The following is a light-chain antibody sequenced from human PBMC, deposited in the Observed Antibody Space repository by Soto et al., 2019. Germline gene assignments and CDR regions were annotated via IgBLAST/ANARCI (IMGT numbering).Light chain of an antibody. J-gene: IGKJ2*01. CDR3: QRYNSCPYT. V-gene: IGKV1-5*03. Sequence: DIQMTQSPSTLSASVGDRVTITCRASQSISTWLAWYQQKPGKAPNLLIYKASSLESGVPSRLSGSGSGTEFTLTMSSLQPDDFATYYCQRYNSCPYTFGQGIKLEIK. CDR2: KAS. CDR1: QSISTW.